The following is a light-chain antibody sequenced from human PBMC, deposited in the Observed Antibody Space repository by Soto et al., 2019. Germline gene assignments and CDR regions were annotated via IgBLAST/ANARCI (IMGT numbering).Light chain of an antibody. CDR3: SSYAGSNNSV. CDR1: SSDVGYYDY. Sequence: QSVLTQPPSASGFPGQSVTISCTGTSSDVGYYDYVSWYQQHPGKAPKLVISEVTKSPSVHPARVSDSKSGNPGSLTVSGLRAEDEADYYCSSYAGSNNSVFGSGTKVTVL. V-gene: IGLV2-8*01. J-gene: IGLJ1*01. CDR2: EVT.